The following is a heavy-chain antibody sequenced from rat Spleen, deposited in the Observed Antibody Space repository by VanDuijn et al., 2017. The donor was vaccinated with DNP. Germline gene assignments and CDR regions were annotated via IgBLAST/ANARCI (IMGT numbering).Heavy chain of an antibody. CDR3: ARWGDYFDY. Sequence: EVQLQESGPGLVKPSQSLSLTCSVTGYSITSHYWGWIRKFPGNKMEYVGHISYSGRTNYNPSLKRRISITRDTSKNQFFLQLNSVTTEDTATYYCARWGDYFDYWGQGVMVTVSS. V-gene: IGHV3-1*01. CDR2: ISYSGRT. CDR1: GYSITSHY. J-gene: IGHJ2*01.